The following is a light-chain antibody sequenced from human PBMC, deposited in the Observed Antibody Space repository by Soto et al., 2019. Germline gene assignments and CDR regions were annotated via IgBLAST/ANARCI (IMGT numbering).Light chain of an antibody. Sequence: QSVLTQPPSVSGAPGQRVTISCTGSSSNIGAGYDVHWYQQLPGTAPKLLIYGNSNRPSGVPDRFSGSKSGTSASLAITGVQAEDEADYYCQSYDSSLSEGVFGGGTKLTVL. CDR3: QSYDSSLSEGV. CDR2: GNS. V-gene: IGLV1-40*01. CDR1: SSNIGAGYD. J-gene: IGLJ2*01.